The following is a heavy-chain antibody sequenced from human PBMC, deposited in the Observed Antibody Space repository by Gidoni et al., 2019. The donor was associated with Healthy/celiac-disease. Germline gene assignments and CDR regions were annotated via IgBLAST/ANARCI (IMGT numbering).Heavy chain of an antibody. D-gene: IGHD2-21*01. CDR2: IYSNGKL. V-gene: IGHV4-59*01. J-gene: IGHJ4*02. CDR1: GGSMSIYY. Sequence: QVQLQESGPGLVKSSETLSLPCIVSGGSMSIYYWTWIRQPPGKGLEWIGYIYSNGKLDYNPSLKSRITISVDTSRSQFSLKFNSVTAADTAVYYCARGRTYSYYWGQGTLVTVSS. CDR3: ARGRTYSYY.